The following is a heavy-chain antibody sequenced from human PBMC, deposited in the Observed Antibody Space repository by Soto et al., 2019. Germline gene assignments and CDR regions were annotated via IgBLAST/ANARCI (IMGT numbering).Heavy chain of an antibody. CDR2: IYHSGST. J-gene: IGHJ6*02. CDR1: GGSISSSNW. V-gene: IGHV4-4*02. D-gene: IGHD3-10*01. Sequence: SETLSLTCAVSGGSISSSNWWSWVRQPPGKGLEWIGEIYHSGSTNYNPSLKSRVTISVDKSKNQFSLKLSSVTAADTAVYYCARSHYGYGSLAVYYYYYYGMEVWGQGTTVTVSS. CDR3: ARSHYGYGSLAVYYYYYYGMEV.